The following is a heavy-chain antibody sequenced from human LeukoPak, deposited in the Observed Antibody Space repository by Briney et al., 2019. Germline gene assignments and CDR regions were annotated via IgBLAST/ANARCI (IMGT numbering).Heavy chain of an antibody. J-gene: IGHJ4*02. CDR1: GGSFSGYS. CDR3: ASGIDPDY. V-gene: IGHV4-34*01. Sequence: PSETLSLTCAVYGGSFSGYSWSWIRQPPGKGLEWVGAINDTGSTTYNPSSKSGGTISVDTSKNKFSRKVRSVTTADKAVYYYASGIDPDYWGQGTLVTVSS. CDR2: INDTGST. D-gene: IGHD3-22*01.